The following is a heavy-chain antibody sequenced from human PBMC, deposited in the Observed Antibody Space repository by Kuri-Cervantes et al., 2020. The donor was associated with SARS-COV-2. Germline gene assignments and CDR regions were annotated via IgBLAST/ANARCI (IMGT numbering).Heavy chain of an antibody. J-gene: IGHJ3*02. CDR3: ARDEGIVVVPSGPRHRTPTDAFDI. CDR1: GYTLTELS. Sequence: ASVKVSCKVSGYTLTELSMHWVRQAPGKGLEWMGGFDPEDGETIYAQKFQGRVTMTEDTSTDTVYMELRSLRAEDTAVYYCARDEGIVVVPSGPRHRTPTDAFDIWGQGTMVTVSS. CDR2: FDPEDGET. V-gene: IGHV1-24*01. D-gene: IGHD2-2*01.